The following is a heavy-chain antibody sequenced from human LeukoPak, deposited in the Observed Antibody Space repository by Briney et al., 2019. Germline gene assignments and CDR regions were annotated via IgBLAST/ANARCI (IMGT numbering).Heavy chain of an antibody. D-gene: IGHD3-16*01. J-gene: IGHJ4*02. CDR2: ISHDGNTG. Sequence: PGRSLRLSCAASKFMFSAYNMHWVRQVPGKGLEWLAIISHDGNTGHYADSVKGRFTISRDNSKDTVDLQMNSLRADDTAAYYCARDFNWAFDYWGQGTLVTVSS. V-gene: IGHV3-30-3*01. CDR1: KFMFSAYN. CDR3: ARDFNWAFDY.